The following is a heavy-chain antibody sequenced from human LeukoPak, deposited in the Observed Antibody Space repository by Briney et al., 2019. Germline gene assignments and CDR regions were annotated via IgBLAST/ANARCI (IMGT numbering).Heavy chain of an antibody. Sequence: GGSLRLSCAVSGLTVSRTHMSWVRQAPGKGLEWVSVIYSGGYTYYADSVRGRSTISRDNSKNTVYLQMNSLKTEDTAVYYRARAQGSSAYYCDHWGQGALVTASS. D-gene: IGHD3-16*01. CDR2: IYSGGYT. V-gene: IGHV3-66*02. CDR3: ARAQGSSAYYCDH. CDR1: GLTVSRTH. J-gene: IGHJ4*02.